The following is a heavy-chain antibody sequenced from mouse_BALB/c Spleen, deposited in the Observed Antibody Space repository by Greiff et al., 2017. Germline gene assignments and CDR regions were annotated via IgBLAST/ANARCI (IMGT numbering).Heavy chain of an antibody. V-gene: IGHV5-9-3*01. CDR1: GFTFSSYA. CDR2: ISSGGSYT. Sequence: EVKLMESGGGLVKPGGSLKLSCAASGFTFSSYAMSWVRQTPEKRLEWVATISSGGSYTYYPDSVKGRFTISRDNAKNTLYLQMSSLRSEDTAMYYCARQVADWYFDVWGAGTTVTVSS. J-gene: IGHJ1*01. CDR3: ARQVADWYFDV.